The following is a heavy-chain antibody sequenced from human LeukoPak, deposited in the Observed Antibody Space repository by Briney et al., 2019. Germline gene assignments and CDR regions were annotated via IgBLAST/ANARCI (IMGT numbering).Heavy chain of an antibody. V-gene: IGHV3-74*03. Sequence: GGSLRLSCGASGFRFSAFWMHWVRQIPGKGLVWVSRISPDGSTTTYADSVTGRFTISRDNAKNTMYLQMNSLRAEDTAVYYCISDSEGRSGGDDWGQGTQVTVS. J-gene: IGHJ4*01. CDR2: ISPDGSTT. D-gene: IGHD1-26*01. CDR1: GFRFSAFW. CDR3: ISDSEGRSGGDD.